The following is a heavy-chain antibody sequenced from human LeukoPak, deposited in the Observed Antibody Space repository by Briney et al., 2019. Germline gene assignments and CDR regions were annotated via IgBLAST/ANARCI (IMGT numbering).Heavy chain of an antibody. D-gene: IGHD6-6*01. V-gene: IGHV3-23*01. J-gene: IGHJ4*02. CDR3: AKGSSSSRPYYFDC. CDR2: ITGGGDDT. CDR1: GFTFSTYA. Sequence: GGSLRLSCTASGFTFSTYAMSWVRQAPGKGLEWFSAITGGGDDTYYADSVKGRFTISRDNSKNTLYLQMNSPRVEDTAVYYCAKGSSSSRPYYFDCWGQGALVTVSS.